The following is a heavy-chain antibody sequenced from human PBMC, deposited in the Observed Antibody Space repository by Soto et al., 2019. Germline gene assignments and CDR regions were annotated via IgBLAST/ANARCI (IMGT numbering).Heavy chain of an antibody. CDR2: IYYSGTT. CDR3: ARHGRYSSSWYAYFQH. CDR1: GYSISSSNW. J-gene: IGHJ1*01. V-gene: IGHV4-28*01. D-gene: IGHD6-13*01. Sequence: SETLSLTCAVSGYSISSSNWWGWIRQPPGKGLEWIRYIYYSGTTYYNPSLKSRVTISVDTSKNQFSLKLSSVTAADTAVYYCARHGRYSSSWYAYFQHWGQGTLVTVSS.